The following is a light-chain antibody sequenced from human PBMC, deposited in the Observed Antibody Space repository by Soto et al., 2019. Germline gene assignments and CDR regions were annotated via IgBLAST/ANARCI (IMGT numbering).Light chain of an antibody. CDR2: SNN. V-gene: IGLV1-47*02. Sequence: QPVLTQPPSASGTPGQRVTISCSGSSSNIGSNYVYWYQQLPGTAPKLLIYSNNHRPSGVPDRFSGSKSGTSASLAISGLRSEDEADYYCAAWDDSLSGRVFGGGTQLTVL. CDR3: AAWDDSLSGRV. CDR1: SSNIGSNY. J-gene: IGLJ2*01.